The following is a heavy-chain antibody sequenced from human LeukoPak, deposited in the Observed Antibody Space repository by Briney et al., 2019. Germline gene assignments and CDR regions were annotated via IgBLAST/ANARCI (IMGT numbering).Heavy chain of an antibody. J-gene: IGHJ3*02. CDR3: AKGEGSGWSGDAFDI. V-gene: IGHV3-23*01. CDR2: ISGSGGST. CDR1: GFTFSSYA. D-gene: IGHD6-19*01. Sequence: GGSLRLSCAASGFTFSSYAMSWVRQAPGKGLEWVSAISGSGGSTYYADSVKGRFTISRDNSENTLYLQMNSLRAEDTAVYYCAKGEGSGWSGDAFDIWGQGTMVTVSS.